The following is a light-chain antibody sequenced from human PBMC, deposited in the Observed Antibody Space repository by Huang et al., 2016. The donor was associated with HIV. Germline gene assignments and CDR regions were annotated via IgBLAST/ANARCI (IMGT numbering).Light chain of an antibody. V-gene: IGKV3-20*01. CDR2: GAS. CDR1: QSVSSTY. Sequence: EIVLTQSPGTLSLSPGERATLSCRASQSVSSTYLACYQQKPGQAPRLLIDGASSRATGIPDRCSGSGAVTDVTLTISRLEPEDFAVYYCQQYGRSPPVTFGQGTKVEIQ. J-gene: IGKJ1*01. CDR3: QQYGRSPPVT.